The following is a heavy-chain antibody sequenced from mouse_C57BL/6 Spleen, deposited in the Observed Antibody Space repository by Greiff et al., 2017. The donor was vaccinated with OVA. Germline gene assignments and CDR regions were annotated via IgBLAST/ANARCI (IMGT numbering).Heavy chain of an antibody. CDR2: ISSGSSTL. D-gene: IGHD4-1*01. CDR3: ARTGIYAMDY. V-gene: IGHV5-17*01. J-gene: IGHJ4*01. Sequence: EVKLVESGGGLVKPGGSLKLSCAASGFTFSDYGMHWVRQAPEKGLEWVAYISSGSSTLYYADTVKGRFTISRDNAKNTLFLQMTRLRSEDTAMYYCARTGIYAMDYWGQGTSVTVSS. CDR1: GFTFSDYG.